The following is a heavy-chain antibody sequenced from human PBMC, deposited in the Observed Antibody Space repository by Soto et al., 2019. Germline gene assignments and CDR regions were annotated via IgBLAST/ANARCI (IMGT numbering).Heavy chain of an antibody. CDR3: ARDPSHCTGGTCYQFDY. V-gene: IGHV3-33*01. Sequence: QVQLVESGGGVVQPGRSLRLSCAASGFTFSSYGIHWVRQAPGKGLEWVAVIWYDGSNKYYADSVKGRFTISRDNSKSTLYLQMNSLRAEDTGVYYCARDPSHCTGGTCYQFDYWGQGTLVTVSS. D-gene: IGHD2-15*01. J-gene: IGHJ4*02. CDR1: GFTFSSYG. CDR2: IWYDGSNK.